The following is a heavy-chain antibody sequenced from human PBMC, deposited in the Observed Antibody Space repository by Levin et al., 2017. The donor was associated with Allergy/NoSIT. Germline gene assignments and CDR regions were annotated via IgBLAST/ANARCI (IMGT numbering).Heavy chain of an antibody. V-gene: IGHV4-34*01. J-gene: IGHJ5*02. CDR2: INHSGST. D-gene: IGHD3-22*01. Sequence: SQTLSLTCAVYGGSFSGYYWSWIRQPPGKGLEWIGEINHSGSTNYNPSLKSRVTISVDTSKNQFSLKLSSVTAADTAVYYCARGRPGGYSVSRSKNWFDPWGQGTLVTVSS. CDR3: ARGRPGGYSVSRSKNWFDP. CDR1: GGSFSGYY.